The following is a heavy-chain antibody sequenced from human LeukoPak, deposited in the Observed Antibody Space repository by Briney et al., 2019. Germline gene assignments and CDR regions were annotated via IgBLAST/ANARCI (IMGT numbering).Heavy chain of an antibody. CDR3: ARARTRYSGSYGGAFDI. CDR2: IKQDGSEK. J-gene: IGHJ3*02. V-gene: IGHV3-7*01. Sequence: GGSLRLFCAASGFTFSDHFMDWVRQAPGKGLEWVANIKQDGSEKYYVDSVKGRFTISRDNAKNSLYLQMNSLRAEDTAVYYCARARTRYSGSYGGAFDIWGQGTMVTVSS. CDR1: GFTFSDHF. D-gene: IGHD1-26*01.